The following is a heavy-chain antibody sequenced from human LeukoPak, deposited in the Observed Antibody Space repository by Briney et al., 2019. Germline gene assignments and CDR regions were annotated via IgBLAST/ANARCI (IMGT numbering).Heavy chain of an antibody. V-gene: IGHV3-23*01. CDR2: ISGSGGNA. CDR3: AKVRWDIVVVPTATFDP. Sequence: GGTLRLSCAASGFTFNRNGMSWVRQAPGKGLEWVSTISGSGGNAYYADSVKGRFTISRDNSKNTLYLQMNSLRAEDTAVYYCAKVRWDIVVVPTATFDPWGQGTLVTVSS. J-gene: IGHJ5*02. CDR1: GFTFNRNG. D-gene: IGHD2-2*01.